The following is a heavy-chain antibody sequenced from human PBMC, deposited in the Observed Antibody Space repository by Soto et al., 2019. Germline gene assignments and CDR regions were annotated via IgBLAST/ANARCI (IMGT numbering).Heavy chain of an antibody. CDR1: GGSIRNDNFY. V-gene: IGHV4-31*03. CDR2: ISYSGYT. CDR3: AGDEEATVSGRGAFGL. Sequence: QMQLQESGQGLVKPSQTLSLTCTVSGGSIRNDNFYWSYLRQRPGKGLEWIGYISYSGYTYYHPSLKSRVVISVDPTNNQSTRMLSSVTAADTAIYYCAGDEEATVSGRGAFGLWCRVTLVTVSS. J-gene: IGHJ3*01. D-gene: IGHD6-19*01.